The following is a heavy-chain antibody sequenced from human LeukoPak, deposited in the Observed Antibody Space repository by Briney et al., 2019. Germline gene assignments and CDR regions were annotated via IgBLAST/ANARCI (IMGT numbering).Heavy chain of an antibody. D-gene: IGHD4-11*01. V-gene: IGHV3-33*06. CDR3: AKDAQRGFDYSNSLEY. Sequence: GGSLRLSCVASGFTFSHYGMHGVRQAPGKGLEWVAVIWNDGSNRYYADSVKGRFTISRDNSKNTVYLQMNSLRAADTSVYYCAKDAQRGFDYSNSLEYWGQGTLVTVSS. CDR1: GFTFSHYG. CDR2: IWNDGSNR. J-gene: IGHJ4*02.